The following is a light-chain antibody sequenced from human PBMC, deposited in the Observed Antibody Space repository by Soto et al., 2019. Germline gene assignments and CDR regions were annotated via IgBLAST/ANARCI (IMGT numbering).Light chain of an antibody. V-gene: IGKV3-20*01. CDR1: QGVSGSY. J-gene: IGKJ1*01. CDR3: QHYGSSPRT. Sequence: EIVLTQSPGTLSLSPGKRATLSCRASQGVSGSYLAWYQQKPGQAPRLLIYGASSRATGFPNRFSGSESGTDFTLTISRLEPEDFAVYYCQHYGSSPRTFGQGTKVEIK. CDR2: GAS.